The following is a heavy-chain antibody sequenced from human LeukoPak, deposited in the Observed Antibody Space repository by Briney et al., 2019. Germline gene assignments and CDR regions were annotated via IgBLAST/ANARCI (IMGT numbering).Heavy chain of an antibody. V-gene: IGHV3-23*01. Sequence: GGSLRLSCAASGFTFNSYAMSWVRQAPGKGLEWVSAISTSGGSTYYADSVKGRFTVSRDNSRNTLYLQMNSLRAEDTAVYYCAKVQKDPWAVACTWLDYWGQGTLVTVSS. CDR2: ISTSGGST. D-gene: IGHD6-19*01. J-gene: IGHJ4*02. CDR3: AKVQKDPWAVACTWLDY. CDR1: GFTFNSYA.